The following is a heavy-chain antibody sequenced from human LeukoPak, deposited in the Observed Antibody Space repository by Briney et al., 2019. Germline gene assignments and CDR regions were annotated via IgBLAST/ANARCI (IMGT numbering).Heavy chain of an antibody. CDR3: AKGEYSSGWYPYYFDY. D-gene: IGHD6-19*01. J-gene: IGHJ4*02. CDR1: GFTFSSYA. Sequence: PGGSLRLSCAASGFTFSSYAMSWVRQAPGKGLEWVSAISGSGGSTYYADSVKGRFTISRDNSKNTLYLQMNSLRAEDTAVYYCAKGEYSSGWYPYYFDYWGQGTLVTVSS. V-gene: IGHV3-23*01. CDR2: ISGSGGST.